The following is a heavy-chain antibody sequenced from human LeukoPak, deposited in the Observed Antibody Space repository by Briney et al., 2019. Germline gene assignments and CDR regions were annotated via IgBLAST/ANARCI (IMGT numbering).Heavy chain of an antibody. CDR3: ARGKYYDFWSGYYLHYYYYYMDV. V-gene: IGHV1-46*01. D-gene: IGHD3-3*01. J-gene: IGHJ6*03. Sequence: ASVKVSCKASGYTFTSYYMHWVRQAPGEGLEWMGIINPSGGSTSYAQKFQGRVTITRNTSISTAYMELSSLRSEDTAVYYCARGKYYDFWSGYYLHYYYYYMDVWGKGTTVIVSS. CDR1: GYTFTSYY. CDR2: INPSGGST.